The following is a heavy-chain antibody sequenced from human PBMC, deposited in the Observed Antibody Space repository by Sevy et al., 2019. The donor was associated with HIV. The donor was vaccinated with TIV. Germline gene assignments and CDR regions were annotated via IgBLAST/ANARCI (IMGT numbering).Heavy chain of an antibody. D-gene: IGHD1-26*01. CDR1: GFTFSSYS. Sequence: GGSLRLSCAASGFTFSSYSMNWVRQAPGKGLEWVSYISSSSSTIYYADSVKGRFTISRDNAKNSLYLQMNSLRAEETAVYYCARGVKWELLSYYYYGMDVWGQGTTVTVSS. J-gene: IGHJ6*02. CDR2: ISSSSSTI. V-gene: IGHV3-48*01. CDR3: ARGVKWELLSYYYYGMDV.